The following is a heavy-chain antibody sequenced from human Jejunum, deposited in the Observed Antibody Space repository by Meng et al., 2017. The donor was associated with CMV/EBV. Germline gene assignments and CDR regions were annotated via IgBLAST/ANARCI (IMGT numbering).Heavy chain of an antibody. V-gene: IGHV1-46*01. CDR3: ARVGYSNYDAFDY. Sequence: KTSGYSFSDHYIHWVRQAPGQGLEWMGIVNPNVGGTNYAQKLQGRVTMTRDTSTSTVYMDLSSLRFEDTAIYYCARVGYSNYDAFDYWGQGTLVTVSS. CDR2: VNPNVGGT. CDR1: GYSFSDHY. J-gene: IGHJ4*02. D-gene: IGHD4-11*01.